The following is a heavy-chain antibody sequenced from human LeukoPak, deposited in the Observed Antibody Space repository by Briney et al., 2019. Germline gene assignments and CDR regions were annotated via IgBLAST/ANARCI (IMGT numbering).Heavy chain of an antibody. CDR1: GFTFSSHS. CDR2: ISSSSSYI. J-gene: IGHJ4*02. CDR3: ARDLEITYYYGSGSLSFGY. Sequence: PGGSLRLSCAASGFTFSSHSMNWVRQAPGKGLEWVSSISSSSSYIYYAESVKGRFNISRDNAKNSLYLQMNSLRAEDTAVYYCARDLEITYYYGSGSLSFGYWGQGTLVTLSS. V-gene: IGHV3-21*01. D-gene: IGHD3-10*01.